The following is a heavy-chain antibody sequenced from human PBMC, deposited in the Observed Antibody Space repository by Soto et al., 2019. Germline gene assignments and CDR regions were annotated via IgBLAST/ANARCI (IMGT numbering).Heavy chain of an antibody. CDR3: ARLNVPLDTPVLPAASYDY. J-gene: IGHJ4*01. D-gene: IGHD6-25*01. Sequence: VSSVKVSCKASGYTFTGYYIHWVRQAPGQGLEWMGWINPNSGGTNYVQKFQGRVTMTRDTSISTAYMELSRLRSDDTAVYYCARLNVPLDTPVLPAASYDYWGHGTHVTGTS. CDR1: GYTFTGYY. V-gene: IGHV1-2*02. CDR2: INPNSGGT.